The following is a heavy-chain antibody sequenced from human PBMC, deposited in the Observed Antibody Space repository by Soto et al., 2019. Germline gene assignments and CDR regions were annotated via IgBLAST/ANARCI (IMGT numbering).Heavy chain of an antibody. CDR3: ARGSIVAAEYGMDV. Sequence: GGSLRLSCAASGFSFSSYGMHWVRQAPGKGMEWVAVIWHDGSKKYYADSVKGRLIISRDNTENTLYVQINSLRAEATAVYFCARGSIVAAEYGMDVWGQGTTVTVSS. D-gene: IGHD6-13*01. J-gene: IGHJ6*02. CDR2: IWHDGSKK. V-gene: IGHV3-33*01. CDR1: GFSFSSYG.